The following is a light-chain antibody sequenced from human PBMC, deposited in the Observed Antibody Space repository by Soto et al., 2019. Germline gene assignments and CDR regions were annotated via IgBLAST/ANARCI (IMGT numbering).Light chain of an antibody. CDR2: QAS. V-gene: IGKV1-5*03. CDR3: QHYDVYPYT. Sequence: DIQMTQSPSTLSASVGDRVTITCRASQSVGNWLAWYQQKPGKVPKLLIFQASTLETGVPSRFSGSGSGTEVTLSISSLQPDDFATYYCQHYDVYPYTFGQGTKLEIK. CDR1: QSVGNW. J-gene: IGKJ2*01.